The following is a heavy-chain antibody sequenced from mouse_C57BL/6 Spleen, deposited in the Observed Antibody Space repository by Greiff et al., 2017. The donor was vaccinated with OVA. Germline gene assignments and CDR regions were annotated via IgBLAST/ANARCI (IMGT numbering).Heavy chain of an antibody. CDR3: ARGSNYGYYFDD. CDR1: GYSITSGYD. CDR2: ISYSGST. Sequence: VQLQQSGPGMVKPSQSLSLTCTVTGYSITSGYDWHWIRHFPGNKLEWMGYISYSGSTNYNPSLKSRISITHDTSKNHFFLKLNSVTTEDTATYYCARGSNYGYYFDDWGQGTTLTVSS. J-gene: IGHJ2*01. V-gene: IGHV3-1*01. D-gene: IGHD2-5*01.